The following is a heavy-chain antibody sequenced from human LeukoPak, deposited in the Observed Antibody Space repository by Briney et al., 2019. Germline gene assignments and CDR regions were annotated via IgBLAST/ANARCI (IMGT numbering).Heavy chain of an antibody. CDR1: GFVFTTYG. V-gene: IGHV3-21*01. CDR2: ISSSGSYI. J-gene: IGHJ4*02. Sequence: GGSLRLSCAASGFVFTTYGMNWVRQSPGKGLEWVSSISSSGSYINYADSVKGRFTISRDNAKNSLYLQMNSLRAEDTAVYYCAGCLNGVCYLDYWGQGTLVTVSS. CDR3: AGCLNGVCYLDY. D-gene: IGHD2-8*01.